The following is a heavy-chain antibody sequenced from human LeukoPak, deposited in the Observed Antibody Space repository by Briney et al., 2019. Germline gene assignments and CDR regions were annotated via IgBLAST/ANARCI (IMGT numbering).Heavy chain of an antibody. J-gene: IGHJ4*02. V-gene: IGHV3-74*01. D-gene: IGHD2-15*01. Sequence: QPGGSLRLSCAASGFTLSNYWMHWVRQAPGKGLVWVSRISDADGSITNYADSVRGRFTISRDTAKNTLYLQMNSLGAEDTAVYYCARDLSGYSDYWGQGTLVTVPS. CDR1: GFTLSNYW. CDR2: ISDADGSIT. CDR3: ARDLSGYSDY.